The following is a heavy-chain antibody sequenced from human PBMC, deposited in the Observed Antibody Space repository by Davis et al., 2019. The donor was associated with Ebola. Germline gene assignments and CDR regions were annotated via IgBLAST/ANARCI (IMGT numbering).Heavy chain of an antibody. V-gene: IGHV4-34*01. Sequence: MPSETLSLTCAVYGGSFSGYYWSWIRQPPGKGLEWIGEINHSGSTNYNPSLKSRVTISVDTPKNQFSLKLSSVTAADTAVYYCARGHWYFDLWGRGTLVTVSS. J-gene: IGHJ2*01. CDR2: INHSGST. CDR3: ARGHWYFDL. CDR1: GGSFSGYY.